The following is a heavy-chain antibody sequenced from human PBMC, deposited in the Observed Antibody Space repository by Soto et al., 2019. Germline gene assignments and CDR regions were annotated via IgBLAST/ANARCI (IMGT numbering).Heavy chain of an antibody. Sequence: EVQLVESGGGLVNPGGSLRLSCAASGFTFSTYTINWVRQAPGKGLEWVSFISSGGDYIFYADSVKGRFTTSRDDANNSVFLQMSSLRAEDTAVYYCTREHVVSIFRPGQRGSFDYWRQGTLVSVSS. D-gene: IGHD2-21*01. CDR1: GFTFSTYT. J-gene: IGHJ4*02. CDR3: TREHVVSIFRPGQRGSFDY. CDR2: ISSGGDYI. V-gene: IGHV3-21*02.